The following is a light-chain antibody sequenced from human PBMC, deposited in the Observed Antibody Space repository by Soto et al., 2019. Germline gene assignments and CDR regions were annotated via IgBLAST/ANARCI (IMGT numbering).Light chain of an antibody. CDR3: QQANSFPIT. Sequence: DIQMTQSPSSVSASVGDTVTLTCRASHVITTWLAWYQQKPGKAPKLLIYAASTLQSGVPSRFSASGSGTDFTLTISSLQPEDFATYYCQQANSFPITFGQGTRLDIK. CDR1: HVITTW. V-gene: IGKV1D-12*01. CDR2: AAS. J-gene: IGKJ5*01.